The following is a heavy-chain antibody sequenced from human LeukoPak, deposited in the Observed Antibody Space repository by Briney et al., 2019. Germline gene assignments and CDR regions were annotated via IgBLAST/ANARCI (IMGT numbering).Heavy chain of an antibody. CDR3: ARDSSYGLEAFDI. V-gene: IGHV3-33*08. CDR1: GFTFSSYV. Sequence: GGSLRLSCAASGFTFSSYVMNWVRQAPGKGLEWVAVIWYDGSNKYYADSVKGRFTISRDNSKNTLYLQMNSLRAEDTAVYYCARDSSYGLEAFDIWGQGTMVTVSS. J-gene: IGHJ3*02. CDR2: IWYDGSNK. D-gene: IGHD5-18*01.